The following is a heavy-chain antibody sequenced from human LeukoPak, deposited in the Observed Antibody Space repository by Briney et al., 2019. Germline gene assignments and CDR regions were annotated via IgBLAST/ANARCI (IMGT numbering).Heavy chain of an antibody. Sequence: GGSLRLSCAASGFTFSSYSMNWVRQAPGKGLEWVSSISSSSSYIYYADSVKGRFTISRDNAKNSLYLQMNSLRAEDTAVYYCARVGAARPDYSGFWFDPWGQGTLVTVSS. CDR3: ARVGAARPDYSGFWFDP. D-gene: IGHD6-6*01. V-gene: IGHV3-21*01. CDR1: GFTFSSYS. J-gene: IGHJ5*02. CDR2: ISSSSSYI.